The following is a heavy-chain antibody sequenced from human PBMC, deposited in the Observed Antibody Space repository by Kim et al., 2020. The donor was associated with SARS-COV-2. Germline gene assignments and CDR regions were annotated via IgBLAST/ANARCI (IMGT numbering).Heavy chain of an antibody. V-gene: IGHV1-69*13. Sequence: SVKVSCKASGGTFSSYAISWVRQAPGQGLEWMGGIIPIFGTANYAQKFKGRVTITADESTSTAYMELSSLRSEDTAVYYCAGFSDYDSSGYPHMFNPWGQGTLVTVSS. CDR1: GGTFSSYA. J-gene: IGHJ5*02. D-gene: IGHD3-22*01. CDR2: IIPIFGTA. CDR3: AGFSDYDSSGYPHMFNP.